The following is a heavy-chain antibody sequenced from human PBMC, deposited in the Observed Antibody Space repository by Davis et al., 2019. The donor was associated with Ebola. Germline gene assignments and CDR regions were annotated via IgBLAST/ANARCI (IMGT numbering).Heavy chain of an antibody. Sequence: GESLQISCAASGFTFSSYWMHWVRQAPGKGLVWVSRIKSDGRGTSFADSVKGRFTISRDNAKNSLYLQMNSLRAEDTAVYYCARSSGWSKGAYYWGQGTLVTVSS. V-gene: IGHV3-74*01. CDR2: IKSDGRGT. J-gene: IGHJ4*02. CDR3: ARSSGWSKGAYY. CDR1: GFTFSSYW. D-gene: IGHD6-19*01.